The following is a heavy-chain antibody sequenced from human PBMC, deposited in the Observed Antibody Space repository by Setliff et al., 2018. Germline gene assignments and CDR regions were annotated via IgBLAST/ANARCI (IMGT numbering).Heavy chain of an antibody. Sequence: ETLSLTCTVSGGSISSSLYYWGWIRQAPGKGLEWVANIKQDGSEKYYVDSVKGRFTISRDNAKNSLYLQMNSLRAEDTAVYYCARVIYFYYMDVWGKGTTVTVSS. V-gene: IGHV3-7*01. CDR1: GGSISSSLYY. CDR2: IKQDGSEK. CDR3: ARVIYFYYMDV. J-gene: IGHJ6*03.